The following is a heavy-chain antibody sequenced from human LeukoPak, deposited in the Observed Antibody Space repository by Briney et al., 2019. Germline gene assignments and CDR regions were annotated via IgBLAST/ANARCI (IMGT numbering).Heavy chain of an antibody. CDR3: ARVQVGDYFDY. V-gene: IGHV4-59*01. CDR2: IYYSGST. CDR1: GGSISSYY. D-gene: IGHD1-26*01. Sequence: SETLSLTCTVSGGSISSYYWSWIRQPPGKGLEWIGYIYYSGSTNYNPPLKSRVTISVDTSKNQFSLKLSSVTAADTAVYYCARVQVGDYFDYWGQGTLVTVSS. J-gene: IGHJ4*02.